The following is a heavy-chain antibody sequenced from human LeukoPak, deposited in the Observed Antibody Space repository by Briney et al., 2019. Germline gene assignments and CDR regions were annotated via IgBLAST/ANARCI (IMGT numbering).Heavy chain of an antibody. J-gene: IGHJ4*02. CDR2: IKQDGSEK. Sequence: PGGSLRLSCVASGFTFGKYWMSWVRQAPGKGLEWVANIKQDGSEKYYVDSVKGRFTISRDNAKNSLYLQMNSLRAEDTAVYYCARLGPSEDYFDYWGQGTLVSVSS. CDR1: GFTFGKYW. CDR3: ARLGPSEDYFDY. V-gene: IGHV3-7*03.